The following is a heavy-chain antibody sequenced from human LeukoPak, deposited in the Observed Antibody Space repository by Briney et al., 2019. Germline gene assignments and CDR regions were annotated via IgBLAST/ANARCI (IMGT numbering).Heavy chain of an antibody. Sequence: GGSLRLSCAASGFTFSSYGTHWVRQAPGKGLEWVAVISYDGSNKYYADSVKGRFTISRDNSKNTLYLQMNSLRAEDTAVYYCAKDQDIVATIPLGYWGQGTLVTVSS. CDR3: AKDQDIVATIPLGY. CDR2: ISYDGSNK. V-gene: IGHV3-30*18. J-gene: IGHJ4*02. CDR1: GFTFSSYG. D-gene: IGHD5-12*01.